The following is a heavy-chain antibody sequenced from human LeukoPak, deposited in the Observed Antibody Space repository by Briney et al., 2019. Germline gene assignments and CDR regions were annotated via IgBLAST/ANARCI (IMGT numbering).Heavy chain of an antibody. Sequence: GSVKVSFKASGYTLTGYYMRWVRQAPGQGLEGMGRINPNSGGTNYAQKFQGRVTMTRDTSISNAYIELRRLRSHAAVEHHCGPGLPLKTNMRWYMYVLCKATTATVSS. CDR3: GPGLPLKTNMRWYMYV. D-gene: IGHD4-23*01. V-gene: IGHV1-2*05. CDR2: INPNSGGT. J-gene: IGHJ6*03. CDR1: GYTLTGYY.